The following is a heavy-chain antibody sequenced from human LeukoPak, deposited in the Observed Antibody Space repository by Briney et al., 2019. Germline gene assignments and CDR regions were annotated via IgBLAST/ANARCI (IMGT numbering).Heavy chain of an antibody. V-gene: IGHV6-1*01. CDR2: TYYMSKWHS. CDR3: ARVVGGSPDY. J-gene: IGHJ4*02. CDR1: GDTVTNNNAA. Sequence: SQTLSLTCAVSGDTVTNNNAAWNWIRQSPSRGLEWLGRTYYMSKWHSDYAVSVKSRITINPDTSKNQFSLQLNSVNTEDTGVYYCARVVGGSPDYWGQGTLVTVSS. D-gene: IGHD2-15*01.